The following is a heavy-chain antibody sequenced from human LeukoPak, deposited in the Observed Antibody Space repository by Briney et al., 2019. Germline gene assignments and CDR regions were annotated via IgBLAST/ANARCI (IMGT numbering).Heavy chain of an antibody. Sequence: SVKVSCKASGGTFSIYGFSWVRQAPGQGLGWMGRLIPDLGSANYAQKFQGRVTITADKFTTTAYMELSSLRSEDTAVYYCARRARGYSYGIFDYWGQGTLVTVSS. CDR2: LIPDLGSA. D-gene: IGHD5-18*01. CDR3: ARRARGYSYGIFDY. V-gene: IGHV1-69*04. J-gene: IGHJ4*02. CDR1: GGTFSIYG.